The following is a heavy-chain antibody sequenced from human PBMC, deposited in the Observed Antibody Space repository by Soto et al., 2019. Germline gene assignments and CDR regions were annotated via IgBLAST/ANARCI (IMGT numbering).Heavy chain of an antibody. J-gene: IGHJ4*02. Sequence: EVQLVESGGGLVQPGGSLRLSCAASGFTFSSYSMNWVRQAPGKGLEWVSYISSSSSTIYYADSVKGRFTISRDNAKNSLYLQMNSLRAEDTAVYYCAREEGSGYDLFDYWGQGTLVTVSS. CDR3: AREEGSGYDLFDY. CDR2: ISSSSSTI. CDR1: GFTFSSYS. V-gene: IGHV3-48*01. D-gene: IGHD5-12*01.